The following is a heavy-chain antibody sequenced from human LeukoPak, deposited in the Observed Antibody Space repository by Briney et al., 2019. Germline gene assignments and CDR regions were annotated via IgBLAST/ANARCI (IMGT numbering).Heavy chain of an antibody. CDR1: GYTFTGYY. D-gene: IGHD6-19*01. V-gene: IGHV1-2*04. Sequence: ASVKVSCKASGYTFTGYYMPWVRQAPGQGLEWMGWINPNSGGTNYAQKFQGWVTMTRDTSISTAYMELSRLRSDDTAVYYCARGSSGWDSEDGMDVWGQGTTVTVSS. CDR3: ARGSSGWDSEDGMDV. CDR2: INPNSGGT. J-gene: IGHJ6*02.